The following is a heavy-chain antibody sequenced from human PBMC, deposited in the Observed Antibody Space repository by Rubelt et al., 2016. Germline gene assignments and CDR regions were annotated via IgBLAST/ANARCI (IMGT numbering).Heavy chain of an antibody. Sequence: QVQLVQSGAEVKKPGASVKVSCKASGYTFTSYSMHWVRQAPGQGLEWMGIINTSGGSINSDQKFQGRFPITRDTSTSTVYMELSSLRSEDTAVYYCARGNDYSSYSDYWGKGTLVTVSS. CDR3: ARGNDYSSYSDY. CDR2: INTSGGSI. D-gene: IGHD4-11*01. J-gene: IGHJ4*02. CDR1: GYTFTSYS. V-gene: IGHV1-46*01.